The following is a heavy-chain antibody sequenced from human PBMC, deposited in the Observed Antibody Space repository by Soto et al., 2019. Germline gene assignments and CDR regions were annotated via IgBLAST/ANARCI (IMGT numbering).Heavy chain of an antibody. CDR2: ISSSGSTI. D-gene: IGHD2-15*01. CDR3: ASPVVVAATTDAFDI. Sequence: GGSLRLSCAASGFTFSDYYMSWIRQAPGKGLEWVSYISSSGSTIYYADSVKGRFTISRDNAKNSLYLQMNSLRAEDTAVYYCASPVVVAATTDAFDIWGQGTMVTVSS. CDR1: GFTFSDYY. V-gene: IGHV3-11*01. J-gene: IGHJ3*02.